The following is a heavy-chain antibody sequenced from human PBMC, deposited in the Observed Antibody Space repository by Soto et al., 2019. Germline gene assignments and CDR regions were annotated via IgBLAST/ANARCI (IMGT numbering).Heavy chain of an antibody. D-gene: IGHD1-7*01. Sequence: PGGSLRVSCAASGFSFSDYYMSWSRQAPGKGLEWVAYMSSSGDYTNYGVSVKGRFTISRDNARNSLFLQMNSLRVEDTAVYYCARGGPTGNSKGTLVNYWCQGTLGTVXS. CDR3: ARGGPTGNSKGTLVNY. CDR1: GFSFSDYY. V-gene: IGHV3-11*05. CDR2: MSSSGDYT. J-gene: IGHJ4*02.